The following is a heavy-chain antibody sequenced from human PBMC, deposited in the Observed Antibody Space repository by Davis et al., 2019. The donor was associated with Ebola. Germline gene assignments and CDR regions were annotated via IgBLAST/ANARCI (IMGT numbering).Heavy chain of an antibody. J-gene: IGHJ6*02. CDR2: ISSSGCTI. CDR3: ARRGLEIYYYYGMDV. CDR1: GFTFSDYY. V-gene: IGHV3-11*01. Sequence: GESLKISCAASGFTFSDYYMSWIRQAPGKGLEWVSYISSSGCTIYYADSVKGRFTISRDNSKNTLYLQMNSLRAEDTAVYYCARRGLEIYYYYGMDVWGQGTAVTVSS. D-gene: IGHD3-3*01.